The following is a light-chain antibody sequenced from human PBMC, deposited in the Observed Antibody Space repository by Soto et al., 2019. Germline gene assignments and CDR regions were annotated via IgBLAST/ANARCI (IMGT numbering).Light chain of an antibody. V-gene: IGLV2-23*02. CDR3: SSHAGTDVLVV. Sequence: QSALTQPASVSGSPGQSITITCSGTNSDIGNYNLVSWYQQHPGKAPKLLIFEVRRLPSGVSSRFSGSKSGNTASLTISGLQAEDEAKYYCSSHAGTDVLVVFGGGTKLTVL. CDR2: EVR. J-gene: IGLJ2*01. CDR1: NSDIGNYNL.